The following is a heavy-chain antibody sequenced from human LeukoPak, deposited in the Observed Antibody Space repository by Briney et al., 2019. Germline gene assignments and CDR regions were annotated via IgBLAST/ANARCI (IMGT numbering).Heavy chain of an antibody. Sequence: SETLSLTCTVSGGSISDYYWGWIRQSPGRGLEWIGYIYSGGSTNYNPSLKSRVAISVDPPKNQLSLTLTSVTAADTAVYYCARLNLYSNYVPYFDYWGQGTLATVSS. V-gene: IGHV4-59*01. CDR1: GGSISDYY. CDR3: ARLNLYSNYVPYFDY. CDR2: IYSGGST. D-gene: IGHD4-11*01. J-gene: IGHJ4*02.